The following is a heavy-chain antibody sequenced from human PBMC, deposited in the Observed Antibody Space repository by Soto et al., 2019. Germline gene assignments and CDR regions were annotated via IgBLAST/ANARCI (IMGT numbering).Heavy chain of an antibody. J-gene: IGHJ4*02. CDR3: ARPSGSYGDYAWYLPY. V-gene: IGHV1-18*04. Sequence: QVQLVQSEAELKKPGASVKVSCKASGYAFGGYAMIWVRQAPGQGLEWMGWVSAYTGHTDYAQKFQGRVSMTTDTSTSTADMELGSLTPDDTAVYYCARPSGSYGDYAWYLPYWGQGTQVTVSS. D-gene: IGHD4-17*01. CDR1: GYAFGGYA. CDR2: VSAYTGHT.